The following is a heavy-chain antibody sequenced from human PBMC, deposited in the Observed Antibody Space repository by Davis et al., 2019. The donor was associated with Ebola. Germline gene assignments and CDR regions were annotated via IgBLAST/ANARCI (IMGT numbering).Heavy chain of an antibody. D-gene: IGHD4-17*01. J-gene: IGHJ4*02. CDR2: TYYNSKWFS. CDR3: VRTTYGAPEY. Sequence: HSQTLSLTCAISGDSVSTYSAGWNWIRQSPSRGLEWLGRTYYNSKWFSDYAVSVKSRIAINADTSKNQFSLQLNSVTPDDTAVYYCVRTTYGAPEYWGQGTLVTVSS. V-gene: IGHV6-1*01. CDR1: GDSVSTYSAG.